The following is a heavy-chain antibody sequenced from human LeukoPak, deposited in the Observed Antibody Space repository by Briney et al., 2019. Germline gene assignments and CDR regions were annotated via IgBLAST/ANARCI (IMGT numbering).Heavy chain of an antibody. V-gene: IGHV4-59*01. CDR3: ARASTGDYFDY. J-gene: IGHJ4*02. Sequence: PSETLSLTCTVSGGSISSYYWSWIRQPPGKGLEWIGYIYYSGSTNHNPSLKSRVTISVDTSKNQFSLKLSSVTAADTAVYYCARASTGDYFDYWGQGTLVTVSS. CDR1: GGSISSYY. CDR2: IYYSGST. D-gene: IGHD7-27*01.